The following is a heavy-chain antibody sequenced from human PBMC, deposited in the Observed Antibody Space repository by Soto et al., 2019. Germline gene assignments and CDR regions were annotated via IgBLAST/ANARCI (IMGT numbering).Heavy chain of an antibody. J-gene: IGHJ4*02. Sequence: DYAMHWVRRAPGKGLEWVSGISGNSGSIGYADSVKRRFTISRDNAKNSLYLQMNSLRAEDTALYYCAKDTYGDSTFDYWGQGTLVTVAS. V-gene: IGHV3-9*01. CDR2: ISGNSGSI. CDR3: AKDTYGDSTFDY. CDR1: DYA. D-gene: IGHD4-17*01.